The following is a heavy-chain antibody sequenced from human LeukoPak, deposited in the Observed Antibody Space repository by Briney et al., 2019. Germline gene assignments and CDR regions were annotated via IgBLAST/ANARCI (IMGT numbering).Heavy chain of an antibody. CDR3: AKVGLRFLEWLLPRDY. J-gene: IGHJ4*02. CDR2: ISGSGGST. Sequence: GGSLRLSCAASGFTFSSYAMSWVRQAPGKGLEWVSAISGSGGSTYYADSVKGRFTISRDNSKNTLYLQMNSLRAEDTAVYCCAKVGLRFLEWLLPRDYWGQGTLVTVSS. CDR1: GFTFSSYA. V-gene: IGHV3-23*01. D-gene: IGHD3-3*01.